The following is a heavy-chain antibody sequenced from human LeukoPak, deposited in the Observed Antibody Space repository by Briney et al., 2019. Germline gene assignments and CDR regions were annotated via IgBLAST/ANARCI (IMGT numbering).Heavy chain of an antibody. D-gene: IGHD3/OR15-3a*01. CDR3: ARGPASRLSTGYYTSGAFDM. J-gene: IGHJ3*02. CDR2: IYTSGST. Sequence: PSETLSLTCTVSGCSISSYYWSWIRQPAGKGLEWIGRIYTSGSTNYNPSLKSRVTMSVDTSKNQFSLKLTSVTAADTAVYYCARGPASRLSTGYYTSGAFDMWGQGTMVTVSS. CDR1: GCSISSYY. V-gene: IGHV4-4*07.